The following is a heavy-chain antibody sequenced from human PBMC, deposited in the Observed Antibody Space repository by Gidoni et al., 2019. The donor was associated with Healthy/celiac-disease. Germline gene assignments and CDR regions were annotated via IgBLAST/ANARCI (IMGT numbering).Heavy chain of an antibody. D-gene: IGHD1-26*01. CDR3: ATDRFIEWELLTQDAFDI. CDR1: GYTLTELS. CDR2: FAPEDGET. Sequence: QVQLVQSGAEVKKPGASVKVSCKVSGYTLTELSMHWVRQGPGKGLEWMGGFAPEDGETIYGQKFQGRVTMTEDTSTDTAYMELSSLRSEDTAVYYCATDRFIEWELLTQDAFDIWGQGTMVTVSS. J-gene: IGHJ3*02. V-gene: IGHV1-24*01.